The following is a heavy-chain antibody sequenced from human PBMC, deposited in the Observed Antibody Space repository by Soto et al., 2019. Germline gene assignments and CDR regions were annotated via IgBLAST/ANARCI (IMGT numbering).Heavy chain of an antibody. V-gene: IGHV3-11*06. CDR2: ISSSSSYT. CDR3: ARVKGQLPTIAGY. J-gene: IGHJ4*02. Sequence: LGLSCAASGFTFSDYYMSWIRQAPGKGLEWVSYISSSSSYTNYADSVKGRFTISRDNAKNSLYLQMNSLRAEDTAVYYCARVKGQLPTIAGYWGQGTLVTVSS. D-gene: IGHD2-2*01. CDR1: GFTFSDYY.